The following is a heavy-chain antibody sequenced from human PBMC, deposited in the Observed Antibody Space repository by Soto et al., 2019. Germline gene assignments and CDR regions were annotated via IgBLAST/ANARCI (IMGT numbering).Heavy chain of an antibody. CDR2: IYHSGST. D-gene: IGHD6-19*01. V-gene: IGHV4-30-2*01. CDR1: GGSISSGGYS. CDR3: ARGRSSCWLFDY. Sequence: SETLPLTCAVSGGSISSGGYSWSWIRQPPGKGLEWIGYIYHSGSTYYNPSLKSRVTISVDRSKNQFSLKLSSVTAADTAVYYCARGRSSCWLFDYWGQGTLVTVSS. J-gene: IGHJ4*02.